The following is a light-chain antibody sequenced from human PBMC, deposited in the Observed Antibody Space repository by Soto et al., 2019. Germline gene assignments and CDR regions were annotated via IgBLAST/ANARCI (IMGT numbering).Light chain of an antibody. J-gene: IGKJ5*01. Sequence: EIVLTQFPATLSLSPGDRVTLSCRASQTVGRYLSWYQHSPGQGPRLLVYDASNRATGIPARFSGSGSETDFTLTISSLEPEDFAVYYCQQRLHWPITFGQGTRLEIK. V-gene: IGKV3-11*01. CDR1: QTVGRY. CDR2: DAS. CDR3: QQRLHWPIT.